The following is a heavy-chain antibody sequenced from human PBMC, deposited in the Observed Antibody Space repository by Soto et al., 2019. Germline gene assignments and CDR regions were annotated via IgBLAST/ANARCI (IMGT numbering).Heavy chain of an antibody. J-gene: IGHJ5*02. V-gene: IGHV3-11*05. CDR1: GFTFSDYY. D-gene: IGHD3-10*01. Sequence: QVQLVESGGGLVKPGGSLRLSCAASGFTFSDYYMSWIRQAPGKGLEWVSYISSSSSYTNYADSVKGRFTISRDNAKNSLYLQMNSLRAEYTAVYYCARDGLLWFGENQKTNWFDPWGQGTLVTVSS. CDR3: ARDGLLWFGENQKTNWFDP. CDR2: ISSSSSYT.